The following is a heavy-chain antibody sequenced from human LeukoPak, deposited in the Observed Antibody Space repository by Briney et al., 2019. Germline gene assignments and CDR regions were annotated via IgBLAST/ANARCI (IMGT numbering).Heavy chain of an antibody. CDR3: SSCSSTSCTDY. CDR2: INPSGGST. CDR1: GGTFSSYA. V-gene: IGHV1-46*01. D-gene: IGHD2-2*01. J-gene: IGHJ4*02. Sequence: VASVKVSCKASGGTFSSYAISWVRQAPGQGLEWMGIINPSGGSTSYAQKFQGRVTMTRDTSTSTVYMELSSLRSEDTAVYYCSSCSSTSCTDYWGQGTLVTVSS.